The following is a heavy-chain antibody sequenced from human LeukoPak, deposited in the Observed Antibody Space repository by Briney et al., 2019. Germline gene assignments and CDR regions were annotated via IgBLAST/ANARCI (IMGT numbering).Heavy chain of an antibody. D-gene: IGHD6-13*01. V-gene: IGHV4-59*08. Sequence: SETLSLTCAVSGGSISSYYWSWIRQPPGKGLEWIGYVFYSGSTNYNPSLKSRVTISLDTSKNQFSLKLTSVTAADTAVYYCARQAPHSSDYWGQGTLVTVSS. CDR2: VFYSGST. CDR1: GGSISSYY. CDR3: ARQAPHSSDY. J-gene: IGHJ4*02.